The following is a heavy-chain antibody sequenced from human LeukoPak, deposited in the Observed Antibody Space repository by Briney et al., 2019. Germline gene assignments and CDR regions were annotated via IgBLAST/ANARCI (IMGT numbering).Heavy chain of an antibody. J-gene: IGHJ5*02. D-gene: IGHD3-3*01. CDR1: GGSISSYY. V-gene: IGHV4-59*01. Sequence: SETLSLTCTVSGGSISSYYWSWIQQPPGKGLEWIGYIYYSGSTNYNPSLKSRVTISVDTSKNQFSLKLSSVTAADTAVYYCARDSRDFWSGYYRFDPWGQGTLVTVSS. CDR3: ARDSRDFWSGYYRFDP. CDR2: IYYSGST.